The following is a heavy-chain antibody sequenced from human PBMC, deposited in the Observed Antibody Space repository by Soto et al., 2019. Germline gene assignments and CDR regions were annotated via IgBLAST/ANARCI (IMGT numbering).Heavy chain of an antibody. CDR2: IIPIFGSA. V-gene: IGHV1-69*15. Sequence: QVQLVQSGAEVKKPGSSVKVSCKASGGTFSNYAITWVRQAPGQGLEWLGRIIPIFGSANYAQKFQGRVTITADESTTTAYMELNSLRADDTAVYYCAKDGGKDGDFGNWFDPWGQGTRVTVSS. D-gene: IGHD3-16*01. CDR1: GGTFSNYA. J-gene: IGHJ5*02. CDR3: AKDGGKDGDFGNWFDP.